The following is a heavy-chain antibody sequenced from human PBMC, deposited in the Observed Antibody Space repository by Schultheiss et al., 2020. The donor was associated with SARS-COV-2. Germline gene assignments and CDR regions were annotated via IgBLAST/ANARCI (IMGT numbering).Heavy chain of an antibody. CDR2: ISSSSIYI. V-gene: IGHV3-21*04. Sequence: GGSLRLSCAASGFTFSSYWMHWVRQAPGKGLVWVSSISSSSIYIYYADSVKGRFTISRDNAKNSLYLQMNSLRAEDTAVYYCAKTEAVVVPAARVGGMDVWGQGTTVTVSS. D-gene: IGHD2-2*01. CDR1: GFTFSSYW. CDR3: AKTEAVVVPAARVGGMDV. J-gene: IGHJ6*02.